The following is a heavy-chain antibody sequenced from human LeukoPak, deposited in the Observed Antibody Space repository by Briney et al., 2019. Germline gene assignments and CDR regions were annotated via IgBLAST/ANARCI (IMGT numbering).Heavy chain of an antibody. J-gene: IGHJ6*02. V-gene: IGHV1-2*02. CDR3: ARVLPVSSSDGMDV. D-gene: IGHD6-6*01. Sequence: ASVKVSCKASGYTFTGYYMHWVRQAPGQGLEWMGWINPNSGGTNYAQKFQGRVTMTRDTSISTAYMELSRLRSEDTAVYYCARVLPVSSSDGMDVWGQGTTVTVSS. CDR2: INPNSGGT. CDR1: GYTFTGYY.